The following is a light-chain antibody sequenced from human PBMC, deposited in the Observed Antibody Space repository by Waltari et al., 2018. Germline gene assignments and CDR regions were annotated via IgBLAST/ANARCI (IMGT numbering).Light chain of an antibody. V-gene: IGLV6-57*03. J-gene: IGLJ2*01. CDR3: QSYDDSARV. Sequence: NCSMTEPNTAPASPGKTVPISRHRCRGRIARDYVQWFQQRPGSAPTTVIYDDTERPSGVPDRFSGSIDSSSNSASLTISGLKTEDEADYYCQSYDDSARVFGGGTKLTVL. CDR1: RGRIARDY. CDR2: DDT.